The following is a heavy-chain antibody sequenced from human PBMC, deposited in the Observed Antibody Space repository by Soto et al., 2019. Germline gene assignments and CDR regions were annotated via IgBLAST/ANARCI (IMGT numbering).Heavy chain of an antibody. CDR1: GGTFSSYA. V-gene: IGHV1-69*13. Sequence: GASVKVSCKASGGTFSSYAISWLRQSAGQGLEWMGGIIPIFGTANYAQKFQGRVTITADESTSTAYMELSSLRSEDTAVYYCARIAVAESYHYYGMDVWGQGTTVTVSS. CDR3: ARIAVAESYHYYGMDV. D-gene: IGHD6-19*01. CDR2: IIPIFGTA. J-gene: IGHJ6*02.